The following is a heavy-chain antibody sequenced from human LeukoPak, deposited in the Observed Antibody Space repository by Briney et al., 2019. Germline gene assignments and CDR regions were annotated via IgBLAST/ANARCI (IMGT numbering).Heavy chain of an antibody. J-gene: IGHJ4*02. D-gene: IGHD4-17*01. CDR1: GGSISSFY. Sequence: SETLSLTCTVSGGSISSFYWSWIRQPPGKGLEWISYIYYTGSTNYNPSLKSRLTISVGASKNQFSLKLSSVTATDTAVYYCASLSTVTQGYFDSWGQGTLVTVSS. CDR3: ASLSTVTQGYFDS. CDR2: IYYTGST. V-gene: IGHV4-59*08.